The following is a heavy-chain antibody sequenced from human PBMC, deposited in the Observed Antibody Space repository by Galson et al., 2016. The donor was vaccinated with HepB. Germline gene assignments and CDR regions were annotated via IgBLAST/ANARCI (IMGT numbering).Heavy chain of an antibody. CDR1: GFTFSSYA. J-gene: IGHJ4*02. CDR2: ISISGGRT. D-gene: IGHD3-16*01. Sequence: SLRLSCAASGFTFSSYAMSWVRQAPGKGLEWVSAISISGGRTFYADSMKGRFTISRDNSKNTLYLQVNSLRVDDTAVYYCAKRFGGTRRPYYFDYWGQGTLVTVSS. V-gene: IGHV3-23*01. CDR3: AKRFGGTRRPYYFDY.